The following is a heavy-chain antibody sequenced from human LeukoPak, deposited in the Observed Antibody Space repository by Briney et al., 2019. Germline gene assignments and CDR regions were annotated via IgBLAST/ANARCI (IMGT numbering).Heavy chain of an antibody. CDR2: VYYSGSS. CDR1: GGSISSYSISSYY. Sequence: SETLSLTCTVSGGSISSYSISSYYWSWIRQPPGKRLEWIGYVYYSGSSNYNPSLKSRVTMSVDTSKNQFSLKLSSVTAADTAVYYCAGGDSYSGSFYYYFDYWGQGTLVTVSS. V-gene: IGHV4-61*01. CDR3: AGGDSYSGSFYYYFDY. D-gene: IGHD1-26*01. J-gene: IGHJ4*02.